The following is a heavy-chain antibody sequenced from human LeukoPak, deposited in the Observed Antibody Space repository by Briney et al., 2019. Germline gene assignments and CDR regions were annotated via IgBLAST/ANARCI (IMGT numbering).Heavy chain of an antibody. CDR1: GGSISSYY. J-gene: IGHJ4*02. D-gene: IGHD5-18*01. CDR2: IYYTGST. CDR3: ARLNVDTSMAHDY. V-gene: IGHV4-59*01. Sequence: PSETLSLTCTVPGGSISSYYWNWIRQPPGKGLEWIGRIYYTGSTNPTPYLRSPVTISVDTSKNQFSLKLSTVTAADTAVYYCARLNVDTSMAHDYWGQGTLVTVSS.